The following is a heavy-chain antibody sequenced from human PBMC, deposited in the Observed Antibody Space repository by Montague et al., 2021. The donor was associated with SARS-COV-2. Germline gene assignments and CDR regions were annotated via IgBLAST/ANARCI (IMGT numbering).Heavy chain of an antibody. CDR1: GGSIGGHY. CDR3: ARTLDSGSSDF. Sequence: SETLSLTCSVSGGSIGGHYWCWIRQPPGKGLEWVGYIHYRGSTEXNPSLASRVTLSVDTSKNQFSLRLTSVTAADTAVYYCARTLDSGSSDFWGQGTLVTVSS. D-gene: IGHD1-26*01. J-gene: IGHJ4*02. V-gene: IGHV4-59*11. CDR2: IHYRGST.